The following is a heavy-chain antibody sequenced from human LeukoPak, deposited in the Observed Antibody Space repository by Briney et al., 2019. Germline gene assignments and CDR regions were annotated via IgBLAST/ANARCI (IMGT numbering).Heavy chain of an antibody. V-gene: IGHV4-59*08. Sequence: SQTLSLTCTVSGGSMSNYYWSWIRQPPGKGREWIGYISYSGSTNYNLSLRSRVAISEDTSRNQFSLRLNSVTAADTAVYYCARHIPVIWSSGYYYGMDVWGQGTRSPSP. J-gene: IGHJ6*02. CDR2: ISYSGST. D-gene: IGHD3-3*01. CDR3: ARHIPVIWSSGYYYGMDV. CDR1: GGSMSNYY.